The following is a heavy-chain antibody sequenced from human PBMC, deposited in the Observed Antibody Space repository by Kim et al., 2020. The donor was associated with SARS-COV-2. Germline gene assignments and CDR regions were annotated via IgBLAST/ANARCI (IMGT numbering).Heavy chain of an antibody. CDR3: ASQGGPYSYGLHYFDY. V-gene: IGHV4-59*01. D-gene: IGHD5-18*01. J-gene: IGHJ4*02. Sequence: SLKSRVTISVDTSKNQFSLKLSSGTAADTAVYYCASQGGPYSYGLHYFDYWGQGTLVTVSS.